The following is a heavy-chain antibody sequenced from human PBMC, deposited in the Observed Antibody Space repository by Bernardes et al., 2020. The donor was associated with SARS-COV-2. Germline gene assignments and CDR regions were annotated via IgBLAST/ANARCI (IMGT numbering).Heavy chain of an antibody. CDR1: GYSLTPYW. V-gene: IGHV5-51*01. D-gene: IGHD6-6*01. CDR2: IYPGDSDT. CDR3: ARHLHGSSFSASVY. J-gene: IGHJ4*02. Sequence: GGSLKTYRHGTGYSLTPYWIAWVRPMPGKGLEWLGIIYPGDSDTRYSPSFQGQVTISADKSISTAYLQWRSLKASDTAIYYCARHLHGSSFSASVYWGQGTLVTVSS.